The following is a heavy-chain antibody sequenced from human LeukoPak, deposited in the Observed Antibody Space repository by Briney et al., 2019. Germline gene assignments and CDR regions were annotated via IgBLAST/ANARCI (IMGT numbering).Heavy chain of an antibody. V-gene: IGHV3-64*01. CDR3: ASKVGLYITRSRYSSGWHPGPNDAFDI. Sequence: GGSLRLSCAASGFTFSSYAMHWVRQAPGKGLEYVSAISSNGGSTYYANSVKGRFTISRDNSKNTLYLQMGSLRAEDMAVYYCASKVGLYITRSRYSSGWHPGPNDAFDIWGQGTMVTVSS. CDR1: GFTFSSYA. CDR2: ISSNGGST. J-gene: IGHJ3*02. D-gene: IGHD6-19*01.